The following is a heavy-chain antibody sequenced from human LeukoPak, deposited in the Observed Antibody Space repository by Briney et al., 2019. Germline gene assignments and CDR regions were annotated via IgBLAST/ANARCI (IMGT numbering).Heavy chain of an antibody. D-gene: IGHD3-16*01. CDR2: ISSSSSYI. J-gene: IGHJ2*01. CDR3: AREILAGGGRGGYFDL. CDR1: GFTFSSYR. V-gene: IGHV3-21*01. Sequence: GGSLRLSCAASGFTFSSYRMNWVRQAPGKGLEWVSSISSSSSYIYYADSVKGRFTISRDNAKNSLYLQMNSLRAEDTAVYYCAREILAGGGRGGYFDLWGRGTLVTVSS.